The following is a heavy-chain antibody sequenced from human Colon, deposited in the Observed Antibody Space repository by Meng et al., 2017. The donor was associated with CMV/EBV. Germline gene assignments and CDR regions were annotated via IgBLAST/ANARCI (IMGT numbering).Heavy chain of an antibody. Sequence: GGSLRLSCAASAFTFSTYSMHWVRQAPGKGLEWLGIISSDGSTEAYADSVRGRFTISRDNFNNALFLQMTSLRPEDPAVCFCARNLAPYYFDSWGQGTLVTVSS. CDR2: ISSDGSTE. V-gene: IGHV3-30*04. J-gene: IGHJ4*02. CDR1: AFTFSTYS. CDR3: ARNLAPYYFDS.